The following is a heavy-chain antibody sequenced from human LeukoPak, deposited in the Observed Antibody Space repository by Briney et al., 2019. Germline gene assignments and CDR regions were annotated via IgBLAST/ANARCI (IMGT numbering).Heavy chain of an antibody. Sequence: ASVKVSCKASGYTFNAYYIHWVRQAPGQGLEWMGWINPKIGSTNSAQKIQGRVTMTRDTSINTTYMELSSLRSDDTAVYYCARGERDGDLDSWGQGPLVTVSS. J-gene: IGHJ4*02. CDR1: GYTFNAYY. CDR2: INPKIGST. CDR3: ARGERDGDLDS. D-gene: IGHD4-17*01. V-gene: IGHV1-2*02.